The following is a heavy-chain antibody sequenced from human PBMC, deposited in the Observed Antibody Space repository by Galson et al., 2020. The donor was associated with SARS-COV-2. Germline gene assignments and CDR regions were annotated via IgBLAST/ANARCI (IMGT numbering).Heavy chain of an antibody. Sequence: SETLSLTCTVSGGSISSYYWSWIRQPAGKGLEWIGRIYTSGSTNYNPSLKSRVTMSVDTSKNQFSLKLSSVTAADTAAYYCARDQEYYYDSSGCWYFDLWGRGTLVTVSS. V-gene: IGHV4-4*07. CDR1: GGSISSYY. J-gene: IGHJ2*01. CDR3: ARDQEYYYDSSGCWYFDL. CDR2: IYTSGST. D-gene: IGHD3-22*01.